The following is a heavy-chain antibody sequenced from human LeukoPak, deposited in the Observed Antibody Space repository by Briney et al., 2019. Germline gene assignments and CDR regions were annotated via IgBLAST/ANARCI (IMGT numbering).Heavy chain of an antibody. CDR1: GFTFSNYA. CDR3: AKDLGYSYGFFDY. V-gene: IGHV3-23*01. CDR2: ISGSGDST. D-gene: IGHD5-18*01. Sequence: GGSLRLSCAASGFTFSNYAMSWVRQAPGKGLEWVSDISGSGDSTNYADSVKGRFTISRDNSKNTLYLQMNSLRAEDTAVYYCAKDLGYSYGFFDYWGQGTLVTVSS. J-gene: IGHJ4*02.